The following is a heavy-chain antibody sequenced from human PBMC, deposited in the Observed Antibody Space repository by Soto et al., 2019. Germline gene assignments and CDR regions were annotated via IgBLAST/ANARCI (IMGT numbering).Heavy chain of an antibody. V-gene: IGHV4-31*03. CDR1: GGSISSGDYY. J-gene: IGHJ5*02. D-gene: IGHD3-3*01. Sequence: QVQLQESGPGQVKPSQTLSLTCTVSGGSISSGDYYWSWIRRHPGKGLEWIGYIYYSGSTYYNPSLKSRVTISVDTSKNQFSLKLSSVTAADTAVYYCARWWSGSRQGFDPWGQGTLVTVSS. CDR3: ARWWSGSRQGFDP. CDR2: IYYSGST.